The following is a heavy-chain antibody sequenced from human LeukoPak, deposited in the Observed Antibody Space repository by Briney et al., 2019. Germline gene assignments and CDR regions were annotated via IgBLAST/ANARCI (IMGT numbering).Heavy chain of an antibody. CDR2: ISYDGSNK. Sequence: PGRSLRLSCAASGFTFSSYAMHWVRQAPGKGLEWVAVISYDGSNKYCADSVKGRFTISRDNSKNSLYLQMNSLRAEDMAVYYCARTIVGARAYWGQGTLATVSS. D-gene: IGHD1-26*01. J-gene: IGHJ4*02. V-gene: IGHV3-30*04. CDR3: ARTIVGARAY. CDR1: GFTFSSYA.